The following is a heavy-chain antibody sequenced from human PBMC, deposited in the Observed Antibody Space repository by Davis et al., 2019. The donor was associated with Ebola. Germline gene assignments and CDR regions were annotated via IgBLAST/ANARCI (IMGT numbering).Heavy chain of an antibody. CDR3: ARDHFFAFDF. CDR2: ITKDSDVM. CDR1: GFLFSDFS. V-gene: IGHV3-48*02. Sequence: GESLKISCAASGFLFSDFSMNWVRQAPGKGLEWITYITKDSDVMHYADSVKGRFTVSRDNAKNSLFLQMSSLRDEDSAVYYCARDHFFAFDFWSQGVHVSVSP. J-gene: IGHJ4*02.